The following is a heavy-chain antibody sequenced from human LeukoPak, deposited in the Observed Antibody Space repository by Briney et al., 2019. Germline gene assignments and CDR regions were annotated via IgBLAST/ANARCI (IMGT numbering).Heavy chain of an antibody. CDR3: ARDHSSDRALDI. Sequence: GGSLRLSCAASGFTVSSNYMSWVRQAPGKGLEWVSVIYSGGSTYYADSVKGRFTISRDNSKNTLYLQMNSLRAEDTAVYYCARDHSSDRALDIWGQGTMVTVSS. V-gene: IGHV3-53*01. D-gene: IGHD3-22*01. J-gene: IGHJ3*02. CDR1: GFTVSSNY. CDR2: IYSGGST.